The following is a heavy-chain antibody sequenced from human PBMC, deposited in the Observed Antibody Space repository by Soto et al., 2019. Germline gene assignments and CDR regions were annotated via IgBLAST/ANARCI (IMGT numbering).Heavy chain of an antibody. CDR2: ISGSGGST. V-gene: IGHV3-23*01. CDR3: AKDRGSGYPNYYYYGMDV. J-gene: IGHJ6*02. D-gene: IGHD3-22*01. Sequence: EVQLLESGGGLVQPGGSLRLSCAASGFSFSSYAMSWVRQAPGKGLEWVSAISGSGGSTYYADSVKGRFTISRDNSKNTLYLQMNSLRAEDTAVYYCAKDRGSGYPNYYYYGMDVWGQGTTVTVSS. CDR1: GFSFSSYA.